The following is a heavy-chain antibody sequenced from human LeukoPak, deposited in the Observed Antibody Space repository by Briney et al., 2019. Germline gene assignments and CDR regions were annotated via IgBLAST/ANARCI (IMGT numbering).Heavy chain of an antibody. CDR2: ITPSWGTT. CDR3: ARGVRRETSEFDS. Sequence: ASVQVPCKASGDTFSATAISWVRQAPGQGLEWMGGITPSWGTTNYAEQFQGRVTITADASTTAACMELSSLTFEDTAVYYCARGVRRETSEFDSWGQGTLVIVSS. V-gene: IGHV1-69*13. CDR1: GDTFSATA. J-gene: IGHJ4*02. D-gene: IGHD3-10*02.